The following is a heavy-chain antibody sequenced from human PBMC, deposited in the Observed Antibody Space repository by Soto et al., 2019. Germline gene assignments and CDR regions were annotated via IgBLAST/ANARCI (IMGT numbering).Heavy chain of an antibody. Sequence: QVPLMQSGTEVKKPGASVKVSCKASSETFASYDITWVRQAPGQGLEWMGWISTYNGNTEYAQNVQGRVSMTTDTSTSTAYMELRSLKSDDTAVYYCARVTRGSGDWFDPWGQGTLVTVSS. CDR2: ISTYNGNT. V-gene: IGHV1-18*01. CDR3: ARVTRGSGDWFDP. J-gene: IGHJ5*02. CDR1: SETFASYD. D-gene: IGHD6-19*01.